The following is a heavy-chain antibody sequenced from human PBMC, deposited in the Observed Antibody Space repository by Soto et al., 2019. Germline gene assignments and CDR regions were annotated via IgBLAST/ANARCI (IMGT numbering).Heavy chain of an antibody. CDR1: GYTFTGYY. J-gene: IGHJ6*02. V-gene: IGHV1-2*04. CDR2: INPNSGGT. D-gene: IGHD4-4*01. Sequence: QVQLVQSGAEVKKPGASVKVSCKASGYTFTGYYIHWVRQAPGQGLEWMGWINPNSGGTNYAQKFQGWVTMTSDTSISTAYMELSRLSSDDTAVYYCARDRGPLQTYYYYYGMDVWGQGTTVTVSS. CDR3: ARDRGPLQTYYYYYGMDV.